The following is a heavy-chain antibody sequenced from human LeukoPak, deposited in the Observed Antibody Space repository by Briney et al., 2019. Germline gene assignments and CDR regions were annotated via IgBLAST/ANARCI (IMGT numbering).Heavy chain of an antibody. CDR1: GFTFSNYE. CDR3: ARYGQQLVSDY. V-gene: IGHV3-48*03. J-gene: IGHJ4*02. Sequence: GGSLRLSCAASGFTFSNYEMYWVRQAPGKGLEWLSYISSSGSTLYYADSVKGRFTVSRDNAKSSLYLQMNSLRAEDTAVYYCARYGQQLVSDYWGQGTLLTVSS. D-gene: IGHD6-13*01. CDR2: ISSSGSTL.